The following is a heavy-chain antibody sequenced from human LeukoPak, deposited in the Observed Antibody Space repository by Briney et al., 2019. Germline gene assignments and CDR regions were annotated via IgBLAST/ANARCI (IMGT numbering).Heavy chain of an antibody. D-gene: IGHD3-22*01. J-gene: IGHJ3*02. CDR3: ARGYYDSRGYSNTFDI. CDR2: INYSGNT. CDR1: GASISSSY. V-gene: IGHV4-59*01. Sequence: SETLSLTCAVSGASISSSYWSWIRQPPGKGLEWIGYINYSGNTKYNPSLESQVTISVDASNNQFSLRLSSVTAADTAFYYCARGYYDSRGYSNTFDIWGQGTLVTVSS.